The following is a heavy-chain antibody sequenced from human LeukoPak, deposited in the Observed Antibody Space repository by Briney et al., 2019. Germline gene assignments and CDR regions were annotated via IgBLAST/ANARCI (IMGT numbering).Heavy chain of an antibody. CDR1: GFSFSTYS. D-gene: IGHD3-22*01. V-gene: IGHV3-23*01. CDR2: ISGSGGST. CDR3: AKVRTMIVVVRDAFDI. J-gene: IGHJ3*02. Sequence: PGGSLRLACAASGFSFSTYSMNWVRQAPGKGLEWVSAISGSGGSTYYADSVKGRFTISRDNSKNTLYLQMNSLRAEDTAVYYCAKVRTMIVVVRDAFDIWGQGTMVTVSS.